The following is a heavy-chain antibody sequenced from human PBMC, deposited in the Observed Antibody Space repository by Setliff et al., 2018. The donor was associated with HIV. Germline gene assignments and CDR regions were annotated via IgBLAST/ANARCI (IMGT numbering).Heavy chain of an antibody. D-gene: IGHD6-13*01. CDR2: IYYDGSTE. J-gene: IGHJ4*02. Sequence: GGSLRLSCAVSGFTFSSYTMDWVRQAPGKGLEWVALIYYDGSTEYYADSVKGRFTISRDNSENTLYLQMNSLRDDDTAVYYCAKWASLTASSWDYWGQGTLVTVSS. CDR1: GFTFSSYT. V-gene: IGHV3-33*06. CDR3: AKWASLTASSWDY.